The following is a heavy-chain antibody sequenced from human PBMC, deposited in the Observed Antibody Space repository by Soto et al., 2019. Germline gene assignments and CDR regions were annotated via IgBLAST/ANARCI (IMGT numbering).Heavy chain of an antibody. CDR1: GVTVRSNH. V-gene: IGHV3-66*01. D-gene: IGHD2-2*01. J-gene: IGHJ4*02. Sequence: VQLVESGGGLVQPGGSLRLSCAASGVTVRSNHMSWVRQAPGKGLECVSVFYSGGSTYYADSVKGRFTISRDNSKNTLYLQMNSLRTEDTAVYYCARDPASCNGPSCGSTLDFWGQGTLVTVSS. CDR2: FYSGGST. CDR3: ARDPASCNGPSCGSTLDF.